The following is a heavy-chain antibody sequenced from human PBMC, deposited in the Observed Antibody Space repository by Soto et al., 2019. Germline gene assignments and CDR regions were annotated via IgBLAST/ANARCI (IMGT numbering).Heavy chain of an antibody. CDR1: GFIFSSYG. CDR3: ARHSFDCNGSTCFIDF. Sequence: GGSLRLSCAASGFIFSSYGMHWVRQAPGKGLDWVAVISYDGSNKYYADSVKGRFTISRDNSKNTLYLQMNSLRTEDTAVYYCARHSFDCNGSTCFIDFWGQGTLVTVSS. D-gene: IGHD2-8*01. CDR2: ISYDGSNK. J-gene: IGHJ4*02. V-gene: IGHV3-30*03.